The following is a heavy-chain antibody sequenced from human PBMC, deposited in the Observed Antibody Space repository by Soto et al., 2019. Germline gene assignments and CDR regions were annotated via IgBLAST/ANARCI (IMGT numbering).Heavy chain of an antibody. V-gene: IGHV4-4*07. CDR1: SGSINSFY. J-gene: IGHJ4*02. Sequence: SETLSLTCTVSSGSINSFYWSWIRQPAGKGLEWIGRIHSSETTNYNPSLKSRVTMSVDTSRNQFSLKLTSVTAADTAVYYCARDRIIGTSYSDYWGQGVLVTVSP. D-gene: IGHD1-7*01. CDR3: ARDRIIGTSYSDY. CDR2: IHSSETT.